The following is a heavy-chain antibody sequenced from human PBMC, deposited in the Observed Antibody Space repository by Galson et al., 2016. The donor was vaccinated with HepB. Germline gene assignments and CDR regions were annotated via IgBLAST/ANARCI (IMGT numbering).Heavy chain of an antibody. J-gene: IGHJ6*02. V-gene: IGHV3-30*03. CDR3: ARPRGTSYYYCGMDV. CDR2: VSDDGTNK. D-gene: IGHD3-16*01. CDR1: GFSLSNYG. Sequence: SLRLSCAASGFSLSNYGMHWVRQAPGKGLEWVAVVSDDGTNKYYADSVKGRFTISKDNSKNTLYLQINSLRGEDTAVYYCARPRGTSYYYCGMDVWGQGTTGSVSS.